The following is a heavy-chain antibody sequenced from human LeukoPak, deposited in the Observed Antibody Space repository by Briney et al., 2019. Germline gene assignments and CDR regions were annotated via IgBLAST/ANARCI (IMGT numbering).Heavy chain of an antibody. V-gene: IGHV4-31*03. D-gene: IGHD4-11*01. Sequence: SETLSLTCTVSGGSISSGGYYWSWIRQHPGKGLEWIGYIYYSGSTYYNPSLKSRVTISVDTSKNQFSLKLSSVTAADTAVYYCARVSGFVSTVTAPYYYGMDVWGQGTTVTVPS. CDR3: ARVSGFVSTVTAPYYYGMDV. CDR2: IYYSGST. J-gene: IGHJ6*02. CDR1: GGSISSGGYY.